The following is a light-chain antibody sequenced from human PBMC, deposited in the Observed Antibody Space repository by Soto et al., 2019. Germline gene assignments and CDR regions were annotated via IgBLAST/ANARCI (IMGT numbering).Light chain of an antibody. J-gene: IGLJ2*01. Sequence: QAVVTQPPSVSGAPGQRVTISCTGSSSNIGAGYDVHWYQQLPGTGHKLLIYGNSNRPSGVPDRFSGSKSGTSASLAITGLQAEDEADYYCQSYASSLSAVVFGGGTKLTVL. CDR2: GNS. V-gene: IGLV1-40*01. CDR1: SSNIGAGYD. CDR3: QSYASSLSAVV.